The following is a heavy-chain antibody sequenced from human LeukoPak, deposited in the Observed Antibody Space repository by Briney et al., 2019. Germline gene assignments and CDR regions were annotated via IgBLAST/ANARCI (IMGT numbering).Heavy chain of an antibody. CDR2: IYSGGST. D-gene: IGHD5-18*01. CDR3: ARGKTQLHFFDY. J-gene: IGHJ4*02. Sequence: PGGSLRLSCAASGLTATYNYMSWVRQAPGKGLEWVSVIYSGGSTYSADSVKGRFTISRDDSKNTLNLQMNNLRAEDTAVYYCARGKTQLHFFDYWGQGTLVTVSS. V-gene: IGHV3-53*01. CDR1: GLTATYNY.